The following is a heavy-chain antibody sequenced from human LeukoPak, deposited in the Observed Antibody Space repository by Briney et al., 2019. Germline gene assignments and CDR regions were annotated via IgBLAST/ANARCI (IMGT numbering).Heavy chain of an antibody. CDR1: GYTFTSYD. CDR3: ARGPAARRGHWFDP. Sequence: ASVKVSCKASGYTFTSYDINWVRQATGQGLEWMGWMNPNSGNTGYAQKFQGRVTITRNTSISTAYMELSSLRSEDTAVYYCARGPAARRGHWFDPWGQGTLVTVPS. J-gene: IGHJ5*02. CDR2: MNPNSGNT. D-gene: IGHD2-2*01. V-gene: IGHV1-8*03.